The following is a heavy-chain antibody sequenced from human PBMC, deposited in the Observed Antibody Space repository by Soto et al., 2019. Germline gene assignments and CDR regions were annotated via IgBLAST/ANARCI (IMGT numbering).Heavy chain of an antibody. D-gene: IGHD2-15*01. CDR3: ARDPAPYCSGGSCYFDY. V-gene: IGHV1-69*13. J-gene: IGHJ4*02. CDR1: GGTFSSYA. CDR2: IIPIFGTA. Sequence: GASVKVSCKASGGTFSSYAISWVRQAPGQGLEWMGGIIPIFGTANYAQKFQGRVTITADESTSTAYMELSSLRSEDTAVYYCARDPAPYCSGGSCYFDYWGQGALVTVSS.